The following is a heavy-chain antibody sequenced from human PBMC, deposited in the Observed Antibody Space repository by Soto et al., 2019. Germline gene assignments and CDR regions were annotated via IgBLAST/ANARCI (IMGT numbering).Heavy chain of an antibody. J-gene: IGHJ6*02. CDR3: AVSLYGVVLHYYYRMDV. CDR2: IIPMFGSA. V-gene: IGHV1-69*13. CDR1: GGSFSSFA. D-gene: IGHD3-3*01. Sequence: SVKVSCKASGGSFSSFAFSWVRQAPGQGLEWMGGIIPMFGSANYAQEFLRRVTFTADDSTSTAYMEISGLTFEDTAFYYCAVSLYGVVLHYYYRMDVWDPGTSVTVSS.